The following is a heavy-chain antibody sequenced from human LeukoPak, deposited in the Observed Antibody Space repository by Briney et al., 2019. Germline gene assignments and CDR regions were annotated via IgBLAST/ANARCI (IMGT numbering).Heavy chain of an antibody. CDR1: GFTFSGYS. CDR3: AREVSEGFDF. Sequence: PGGSLRLSCTASGFTFSGYSMDWIRQAPGKGLEWVSSFGTRSTSVYHAGSVKGRFAISRDNAKNSLYLQMNSLRAEDTALYYCAREVSEGFDFWGQGTLVTVSS. V-gene: IGHV3-21*01. CDR2: FGTRSTSV. J-gene: IGHJ4*02. D-gene: IGHD3-22*01.